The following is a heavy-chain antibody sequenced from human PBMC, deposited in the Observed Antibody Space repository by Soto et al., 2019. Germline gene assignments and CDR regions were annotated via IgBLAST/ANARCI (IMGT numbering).Heavy chain of an antibody. V-gene: IGHV3-23*01. CDR3: TKGGLPRRYNIPKVDFDY. D-gene: IGHD1-1*01. CDR1: GFIFSNYA. J-gene: IGHJ4*02. CDR2: ISGSGATT. Sequence: EVHLLESGGDLVQRGGSLRLSCAASGFIFSNYAMSWVRQAPGKGLEWVSAISGSGATTYYPDSVKGRFTISRDNSKNTLYLQMNSLRAADTAVYYCTKGGLPRRYNIPKVDFDYWGQGSLVTVSS.